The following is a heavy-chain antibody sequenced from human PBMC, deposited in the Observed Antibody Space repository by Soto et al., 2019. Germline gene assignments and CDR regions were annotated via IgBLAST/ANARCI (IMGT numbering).Heavy chain of an antibody. CDR2: ISSSSSYI. V-gene: IGHV3-21*01. J-gene: IGHJ6*02. CDR3: ARDAEYSSSSFYYYYYYGMDV. CDR1: GFTFSSYS. Sequence: GGSLRLSCAASGFTFSSYSMNWVHQAPGKGLEWVSSISSSSSYIYYADSVKGRFTISRDNAKNSLYLQMNSLRAEDTAVYYCARDAEYSSSSFYYYYYYGMDVWGQGTTVTVSS. D-gene: IGHD6-6*01.